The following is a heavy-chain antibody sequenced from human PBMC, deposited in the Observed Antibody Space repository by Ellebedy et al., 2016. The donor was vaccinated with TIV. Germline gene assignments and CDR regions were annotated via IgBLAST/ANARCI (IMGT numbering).Heavy chain of an antibody. CDR3: ARDRGLLYEKWGGAGYGMDV. CDR1: GFSFSIYS. J-gene: IGHJ6*02. D-gene: IGHD1-26*01. Sequence: GESLKISCVDSGFSFSIYSISWVRQATGKGLEWVANIKQDGSEKYYVDSVKGRFNISRDNAKNSMYLQMNSLRAEDTAVYYCARDRGLLYEKWGGAGYGMDVWGQGTTVSVSS. CDR2: IKQDGSEK. V-gene: IGHV3-7*03.